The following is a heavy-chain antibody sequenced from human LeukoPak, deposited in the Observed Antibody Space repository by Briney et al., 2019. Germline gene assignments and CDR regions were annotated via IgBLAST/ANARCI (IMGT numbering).Heavy chain of an antibody. CDR3: ARNNGMDV. Sequence: GGSLRLSCAASGFALSSHWMTWVRQVPGRGPEWVANVNRDGSETYYLDSVKGRFTISKDNAKNSLYLQMNGLRAEDTALYHCARNNGMDVWGQGTTVIVSS. CDR2: VNRDGSET. CDR1: GFALSSHW. V-gene: IGHV3-7*03. J-gene: IGHJ6*02.